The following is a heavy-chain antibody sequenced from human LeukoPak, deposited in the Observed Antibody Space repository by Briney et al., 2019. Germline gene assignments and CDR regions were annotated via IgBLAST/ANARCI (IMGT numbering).Heavy chain of an antibody. Sequence: GASVKVSCKVSGYTFTGYYIHWVRQAPGQGLEWMGWINPNSGGTNYAQKFQGWVTMTRDTSISTAYMELSRLRSDDTAVYYCARDRCSGGSCYCDYWGQGTLVTASS. CDR3: ARDRCSGGSCYCDY. CDR1: GYTFTGYY. V-gene: IGHV1-2*04. D-gene: IGHD2-15*01. J-gene: IGHJ4*02. CDR2: INPNSGGT.